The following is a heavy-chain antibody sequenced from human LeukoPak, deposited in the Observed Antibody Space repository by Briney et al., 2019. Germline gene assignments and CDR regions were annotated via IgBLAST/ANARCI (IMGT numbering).Heavy chain of an antibody. Sequence: GGSLRLSCAASGFTFSSYGMHWVRQAPGKGLEWVAFIRYDGSNKYYADSVKGRFTISRDNSKNTLYLQMNSLRAEDTAVYYCAKATMVRGVDISYCYYGMDVWGQGTTVTVSS. D-gene: IGHD3-10*01. CDR1: GFTFSSYG. CDR2: IRYDGSNK. CDR3: AKATMVRGVDISYCYYGMDV. J-gene: IGHJ6*02. V-gene: IGHV3-30*02.